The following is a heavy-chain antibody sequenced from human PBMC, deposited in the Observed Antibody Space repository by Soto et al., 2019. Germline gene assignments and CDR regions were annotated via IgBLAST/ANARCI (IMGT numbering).Heavy chain of an antibody. J-gene: IGHJ6*02. CDR2: IKSKIDGGTT. CDR1: GLTFSNAR. V-gene: IGHV3-15*07. Sequence: TGGSLRLSCAASGLTFSNARMNWVRQAPGKGLEWVGRIKSKIDGGTTDYAAPVKGRFTISRDDSKNTLYLQMNSLKTEDTAVYYCGGGYLYYYGMDVWGQGTTVTVS. D-gene: IGHD1-1*01. CDR3: GGGYLYYYGMDV.